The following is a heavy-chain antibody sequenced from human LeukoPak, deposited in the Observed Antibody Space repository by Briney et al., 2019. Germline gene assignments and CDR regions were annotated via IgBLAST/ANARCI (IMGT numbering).Heavy chain of an antibody. J-gene: IGHJ4*02. V-gene: IGHV3-30*04. CDR2: ISYDGSNK. Sequence: GRSLRLSCAASGFTFSSYAMHGVRQAPDKGLEWVAVISYDGSNKYYADSVKGRLTISRDNSKNTRYLQLNSLRSEDTAVYYCARGNIVSTITEVDYWGQGTLVTVSS. CDR3: ARGNIVSTITEVDY. D-gene: IGHD5/OR15-5a*01. CDR1: GFTFSSYA.